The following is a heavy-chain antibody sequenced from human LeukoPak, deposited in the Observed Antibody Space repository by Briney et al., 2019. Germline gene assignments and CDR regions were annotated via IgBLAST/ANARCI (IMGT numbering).Heavy chain of an antibody. CDR3: ARDLEGASDY. CDR1: GFTFSSYA. V-gene: IGHV3-30-3*01. J-gene: IGHJ4*02. D-gene: IGHD1-26*01. Sequence: HPGGSLRLSCAASGFTFSSYAMHWVRQAPGKGLEWVAVISYDGSNKYYADSVKGRFTISRDNSKNTLYLQMNSLRAEDTAVYYCARDLEGASDYWGQGTLVTVSS. CDR2: ISYDGSNK.